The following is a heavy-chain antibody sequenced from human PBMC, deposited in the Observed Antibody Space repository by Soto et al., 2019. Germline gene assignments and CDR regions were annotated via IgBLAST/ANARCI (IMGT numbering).Heavy chain of an antibody. CDR1: GYTFTNYG. Sequence: QVQLVQSGAEVKKPGASVKVSCQASGYTFTNYGVSWVRQAPGQGLEWMAWISVYNGNANYAHKFQDRVTLTTPTSTSTDYMELRSLRSDDTAVYYCARDSRRLGYGDYGSDPSDSWGQGTLVTVAS. V-gene: IGHV1-18*04. D-gene: IGHD4-17*01. CDR2: ISVYNGNA. J-gene: IGHJ4*02. CDR3: ARDSRRLGYGDYGSDPSDS.